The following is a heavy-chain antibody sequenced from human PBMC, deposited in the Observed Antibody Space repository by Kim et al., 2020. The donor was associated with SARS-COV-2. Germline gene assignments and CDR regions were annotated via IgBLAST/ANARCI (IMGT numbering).Heavy chain of an antibody. J-gene: IGHJ4*02. CDR1: GFTFNNYG. D-gene: IGHD4-17*01. CDR2: ILHDGSTK. Sequence: GGSLRLSCAASGFTFNNYGIHWVRQAPGKGLEWVAVILHDGSTKYYADSVKGRFTIARDDSKNTLYLQMNSLRSEETAVQHCGKAEGYSDYHYLDFWGEGTPVTVS. V-gene: IGHV3-30*18. CDR3: GKAEGYSDYHYLDF.